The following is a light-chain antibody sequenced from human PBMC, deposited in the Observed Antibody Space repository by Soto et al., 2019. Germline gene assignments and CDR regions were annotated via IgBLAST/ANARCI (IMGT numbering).Light chain of an antibody. CDR2: DVS. Sequence: QSALTQPASVSGSPGQSITISCTGTSSDIGGYNYVSWYQQHPGKDPKLMMYDVSNRPSGVSNRFSGSKSGNTASLTISGLQAEDEADYYCSSYANTFYVFGTGTKLTVL. J-gene: IGLJ1*01. CDR3: SSYANTFYV. CDR1: SSDIGGYNY. V-gene: IGLV2-14*03.